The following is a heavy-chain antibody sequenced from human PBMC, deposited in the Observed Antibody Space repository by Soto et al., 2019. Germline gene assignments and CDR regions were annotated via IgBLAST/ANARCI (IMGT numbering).Heavy chain of an antibody. CDR3: ARIQDSTTRLNVDS. D-gene: IGHD2-15*01. CDR2: INAGNGDT. J-gene: IGHJ4*02. CDR1: GYSFTIFA. Sequence: SVKVSCKASGYSFTIFAMHWVRQAPGQRLEWMGWINAGNGDTKFSQKFQGRVTITRDTSARTVYMELSSLRSEDTAVYYCARIQDSTTRLNVDSWGQGTRVTVSS. V-gene: IGHV1-3*01.